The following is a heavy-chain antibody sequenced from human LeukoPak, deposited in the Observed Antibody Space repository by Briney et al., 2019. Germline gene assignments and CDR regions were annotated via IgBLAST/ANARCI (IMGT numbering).Heavy chain of an antibody. J-gene: IGHJ3*01. D-gene: IGHD3-10*01. CDR1: GYTFSNYA. CDR2: IIPIFGTL. Sequence: VASVKVSCKASGYTFSNYAISWVRQAPGQGPEWMGGIIPIFGTLNYAPKFQGRVTITAAKYTSTAYMELSSLRSDDTAVYYCARDRRYYYSSGTFYRDAFDLWGQGTLVTVSS. V-gene: IGHV1-69*06. CDR3: ARDRRYYYSSGTFYRDAFDL.